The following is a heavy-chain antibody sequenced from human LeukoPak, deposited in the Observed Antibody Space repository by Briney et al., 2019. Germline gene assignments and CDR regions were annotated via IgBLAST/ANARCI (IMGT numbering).Heavy chain of an antibody. CDR3: AKVARIGFDY. V-gene: IGHV3-7*03. CDR1: GFTFSSYR. D-gene: IGHD2-15*01. CDR2: IKQDGSEK. J-gene: IGHJ4*02. Sequence: RTGGSLRLSCAASGFTFSSYRMSWVRQAPGKGLEWVANIKQDGSEKYYVDSVKGRFTISRDNSKNTLYLQMNSLRAEDTAVYYCAKVARIGFDYWGQGTLVTVSS.